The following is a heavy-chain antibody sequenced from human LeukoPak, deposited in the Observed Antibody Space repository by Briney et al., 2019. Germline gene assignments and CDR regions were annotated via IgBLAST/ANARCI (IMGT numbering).Heavy chain of an antibody. CDR2: ISYDGSNK. Sequence: GGSLRLSCAASGFTFSIYGMHWVRQAPGKGLEWVAVISYDGSNKYYADSVKGRFTISSDISKSTLYLQMNSLRPEDTAVYYCAKQREGSSWSPDYWGQGTLVTVSS. CDR3: AKQREGSSWSPDY. V-gene: IGHV3-30*18. D-gene: IGHD6-13*01. CDR1: GFTFSIYG. J-gene: IGHJ4*02.